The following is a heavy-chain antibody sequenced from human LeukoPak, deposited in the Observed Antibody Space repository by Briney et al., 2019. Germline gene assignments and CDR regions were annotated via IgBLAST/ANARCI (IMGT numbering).Heavy chain of an antibody. CDR3: ARGIFYGGRNQYIWFDL. D-gene: IGHD4-23*01. V-gene: IGHV4-4*07. J-gene: IGHJ5*02. CDR1: GGSISSYY. CDR2: IYTSGST. Sequence: SETLSLTCTVSGGSISSYYWSWIRQPAGKGLEWIGRIYTSGSTNYNPSLKSRVTMSVDTSKSQFSLRLTSVTAADTAVYYCARGIFYGGRNQYIWFDLWGQGTLVTVSS.